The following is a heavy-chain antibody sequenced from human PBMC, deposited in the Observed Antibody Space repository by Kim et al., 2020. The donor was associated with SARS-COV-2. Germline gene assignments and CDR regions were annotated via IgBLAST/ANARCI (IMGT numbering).Heavy chain of an antibody. CDR2: IYYNGVT. CDR1: GGSITSATYY. V-gene: IGHV4-39*01. CDR3: ARQNKRDAAY. J-gene: IGHJ4*02. Sequence: SETLSLTCTVSGGSITSATYYWGWIRQPPGKGLEWIGSIYYNGVTKYNPSLKSRVTISLDASKNEFSLNLSSVTAADTAVYYCARQNKRDAAYWGQGTLVTVSS.